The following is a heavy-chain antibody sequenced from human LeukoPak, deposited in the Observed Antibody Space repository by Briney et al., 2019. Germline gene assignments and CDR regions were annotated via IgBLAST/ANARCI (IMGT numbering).Heavy chain of an antibody. J-gene: IGHJ4*02. Sequence: SVKVSCKAPGGTFSSHAISWVRQAPGQGPEWMGGINPIFHTPTYAKKFQGRLTITKDESMSTASMDLSSLISDDTAVYCARGRTTGEFDYWGQGTLVTVSS. CDR3: ARGRTTGEFDY. V-gene: IGHV1-69*05. CDR1: GGTFSSHA. CDR2: INPIFHTP. D-gene: IGHD4-11*01.